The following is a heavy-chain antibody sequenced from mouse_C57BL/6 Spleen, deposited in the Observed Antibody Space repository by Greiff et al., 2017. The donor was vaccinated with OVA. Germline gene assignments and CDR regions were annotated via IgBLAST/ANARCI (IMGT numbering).Heavy chain of an antibody. J-gene: IGHJ2*01. CDR2: IDPETGGT. CDR3: TRQLRPYFDY. CDR1: GYTFTDYE. D-gene: IGHD3-2*02. Sequence: VQLLQSGAELVRPGASVTLSCKASGYTFTDYEMHWVKQTPVHGLEWIGAIDPETGGTAYNQKFKGKAILTADKSSSTAYMELRSLTSEDSAVYYCTRQLRPYFDYWGQGTTLTVSS. V-gene: IGHV1-15*01.